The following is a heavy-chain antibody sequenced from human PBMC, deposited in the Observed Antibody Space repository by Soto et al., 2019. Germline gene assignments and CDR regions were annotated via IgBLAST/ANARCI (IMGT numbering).Heavy chain of an antibody. CDR1: GGSITSGAYY. CDR3: ARYYFDSSGYSNWFDP. Sequence: SETLSLTCAASGGSITSGAYYWTWIRQDPGKGLEWIAYIHYSGRTYYNPSLKSRVTISVDTSNNQFSLKLSSVTAADTAVYYCARYYFDSSGYSNWFDPWGQGTLVTVSS. V-gene: IGHV4-31*11. CDR2: IHYSGRT. D-gene: IGHD3-22*01. J-gene: IGHJ5*02.